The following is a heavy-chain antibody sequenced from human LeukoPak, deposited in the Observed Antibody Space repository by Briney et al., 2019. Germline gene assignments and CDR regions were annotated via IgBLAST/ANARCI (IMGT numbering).Heavy chain of an antibody. Sequence: PGGSLRLSSAASGFHFSSYSMNSVRQATGRGLEWDSPISMRSSFIFYAGAVQARFAISRDDANTSLLLPMNSLRAEDTAVYYCARVSDSYDYFFVYWGQGTLVTVSS. V-gene: IGHV3-21*01. CDR1: GFHFSSYS. CDR3: ARVSDSYDYFFVY. CDR2: ISMRSSFI. J-gene: IGHJ4*02. D-gene: IGHD5-12*01.